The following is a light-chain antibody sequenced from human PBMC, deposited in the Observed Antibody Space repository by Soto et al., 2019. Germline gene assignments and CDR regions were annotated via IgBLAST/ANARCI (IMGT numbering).Light chain of an antibody. CDR2: SDN. Sequence: QSVLTQPPSASGTPGQRVTISCSGSSSNIGDNVVNWYQQFPGTAPKVLIYSDNQRPSGVPARFSGSKSDTSASLDIGGLQSEDEADYYCAAWDDNLDAWVFGGGTQLTVL. V-gene: IGLV1-44*01. CDR3: AAWDDNLDAWV. J-gene: IGLJ3*02. CDR1: SSNIGDNV.